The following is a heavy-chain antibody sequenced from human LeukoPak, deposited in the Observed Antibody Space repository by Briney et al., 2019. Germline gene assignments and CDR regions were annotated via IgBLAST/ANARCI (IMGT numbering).Heavy chain of an antibody. CDR3: AREDVLRYFDWLLYGFDY. Sequence: ASVKVSCKASGYTFTSYYMHWVRQAPGQGLEWMGIINPSGGSTSYAQKFQGRVTMTRDMSTSTVYMELSSLRSEDTAVYYCAREDVLRYFDWLLYGFDYWGQGTLVTVSS. J-gene: IGHJ4*02. D-gene: IGHD3-9*01. V-gene: IGHV1-46*01. CDR1: GYTFTSYY. CDR2: INPSGGST.